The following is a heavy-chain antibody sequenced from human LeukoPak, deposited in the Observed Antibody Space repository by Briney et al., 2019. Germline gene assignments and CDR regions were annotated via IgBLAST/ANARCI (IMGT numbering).Heavy chain of an antibody. V-gene: IGHV1-69*04. CDR3: ARARQGGYYYDSSGYGGGYFDY. CDR2: IIPILGIA. CDR1: GGTFSSCV. D-gene: IGHD3-22*01. J-gene: IGHJ4*02. Sequence: SVKVSCKASGGTFSSCVISWVRQAPGQGLEWMGRIIPILGIANYAQKFQGRVTITADKSTSTAYMELSSLRSEDTAVYYCARARQGGYYYDSSGYGGGYFDYWGQGTLVTVSS.